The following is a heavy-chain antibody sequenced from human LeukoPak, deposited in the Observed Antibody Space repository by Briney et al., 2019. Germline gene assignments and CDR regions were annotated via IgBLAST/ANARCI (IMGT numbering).Heavy chain of an antibody. CDR1: GGSISSYY. V-gene: IGHV4-59*08. D-gene: IGHD2-21*01. CDR2: IYYSGST. CDR3: ASLVVSAIPGWFDP. J-gene: IGHJ5*02. Sequence: SETLSLTCTVSGGSISSYYWRWIRHPPGKGLEWIGYIYYSGSTNYNTSLKSRVTISVDTSKNQFSLKLSSVTAADTAVYYCASLVVSAIPGWFDPWGQGTLVTVSS.